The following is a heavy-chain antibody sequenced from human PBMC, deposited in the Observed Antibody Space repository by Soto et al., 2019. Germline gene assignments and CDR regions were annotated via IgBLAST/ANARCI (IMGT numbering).Heavy chain of an antibody. J-gene: IGHJ4*02. CDR3: ARFCSGGGCPDF. CDR1: GDSITSDF. V-gene: IGHV4-59*01. D-gene: IGHD2-15*01. Sequence: QVQLQESGPGVEKPSETMSLNCTDCGDSITSDFWTWIRQPPGKGLEWIGYIHYTGSTRYNPSLKSRLTMSIGTSKNHFSLRLTSVTAADTAVYYCARFCSGGGCPDFWGQGALVTVSS. CDR2: IHYTGST.